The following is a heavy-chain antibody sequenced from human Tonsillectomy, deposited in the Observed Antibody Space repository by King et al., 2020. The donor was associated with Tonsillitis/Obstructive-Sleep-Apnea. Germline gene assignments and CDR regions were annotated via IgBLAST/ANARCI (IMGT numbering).Heavy chain of an antibody. V-gene: IGHV1-2*02. CDR1: GYTFTGYY. CDR2: INPNSGGT. CDR3: ARDGEALSGYYHRHYYYYYGMDV. J-gene: IGHJ6*02. D-gene: IGHD3-3*01. Sequence: QVQLVESGAEVKKPGASVKVSCTASGYTFTGYYMHWVRQAPGQGLEWMGWINPNSGGTNYAQKFQGRVTMTRDTSISTAYMELSRLRSDDTAEYYCARDGEALSGYYHRHYYYYYGMDVWGQGTTVTVSS.